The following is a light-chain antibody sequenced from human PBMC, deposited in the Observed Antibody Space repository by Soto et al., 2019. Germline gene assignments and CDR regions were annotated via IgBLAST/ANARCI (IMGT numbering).Light chain of an antibody. J-gene: IGKJ1*01. CDR3: QQYNRYPWK. Sequence: DIQMTQSPSTLSASVGDRVTITCRASQSISSWLAWYQQKPGKAPNLLIYKASSLESGVPARFSGSGSGTEFTVTISSLQPDDFATYYCQQYNRYPWKFGQGTKVEIK. CDR2: KAS. CDR1: QSISSW. V-gene: IGKV1-5*03.